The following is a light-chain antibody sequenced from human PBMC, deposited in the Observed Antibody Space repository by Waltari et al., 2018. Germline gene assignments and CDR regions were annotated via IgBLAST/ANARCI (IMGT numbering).Light chain of an antibody. CDR1: NIESKS. CDR2: YDS. Sequence: SYVLTQPPSVSVAPGKTASITCGGNNIESKSVHWYQQKPGQAPILVISYDSDRPSGIPERFSGSNSGNTATLTISRVEAGDEADYYCQVWGPATWVFGGGTKLTVL. V-gene: IGLV3-21*01. CDR3: QVWGPATWV. J-gene: IGLJ3*02.